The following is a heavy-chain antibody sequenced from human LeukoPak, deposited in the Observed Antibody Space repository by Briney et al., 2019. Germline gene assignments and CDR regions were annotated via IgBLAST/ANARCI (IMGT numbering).Heavy chain of an antibody. Sequence: SVKVSCKASGGTFSSYAISWVRQAPGQGLEWMGRIIPILGIANYAQKFQGRVTITADKSTSTAYMELSSPRSEDTAVYYCARVRGVGATTGGWFDPWGQGTLVTVSS. CDR2: IIPILGIA. CDR3: ARVRGVGATTGGWFDP. J-gene: IGHJ5*02. CDR1: GGTFSSYA. D-gene: IGHD1-26*01. V-gene: IGHV1-69*04.